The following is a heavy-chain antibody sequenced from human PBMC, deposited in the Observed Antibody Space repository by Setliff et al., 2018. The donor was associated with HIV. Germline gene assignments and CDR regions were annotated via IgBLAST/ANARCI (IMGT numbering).Heavy chain of an antibody. D-gene: IGHD2-21*01. J-gene: IGHJ4*02. CDR3: ARDRLGHIDRPYFDY. CDR1: GGTFNNDA. Sequence: SVKVSCKASGGTFNNDAISWVRQAPGQGLEWMGGIVPVLGITNYSPKFQGRVTITTDESTTTAYTDLSSLRSEDTAVYYCARDRLGHIDRPYFDYWGQGTLVTVSS. CDR2: IVPVLGIT. V-gene: IGHV1-69*10.